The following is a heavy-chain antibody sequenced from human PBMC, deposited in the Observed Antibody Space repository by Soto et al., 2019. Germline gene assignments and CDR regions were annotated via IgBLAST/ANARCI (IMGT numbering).Heavy chain of an antibody. Sequence: QVQLVQSGAEVKKPGSSVKVSCKASGGTFSSYAISWVRQAPGQGLEWMGGIIPTFGTANYAQKFQGRVTITADESTSTAYRELSSLRSEDTAVYYCARDGGRYSGYDSRWGAFDIWGQGTMVTVSS. D-gene: IGHD5-12*01. CDR2: IIPTFGTA. CDR1: GGTFSSYA. V-gene: IGHV1-69*12. J-gene: IGHJ3*02. CDR3: ARDGGRYSGYDSRWGAFDI.